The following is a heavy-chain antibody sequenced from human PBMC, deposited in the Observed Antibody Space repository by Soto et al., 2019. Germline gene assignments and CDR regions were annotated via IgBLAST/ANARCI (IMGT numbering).Heavy chain of an antibody. Sequence: SETLSLTCTVSGGSISSYYWSWIRQPPGKGLEWIGYIYYSGSTNYNPSLKSRVTISVDTSKNQFSLKLSSVTAADTAVYYCARQVTSGTSLYYLDYWGQGTLVTVSS. CDR1: GGSISSYY. D-gene: IGHD1-7*01. CDR2: IYYSGST. J-gene: IGHJ4*02. CDR3: ARQVTSGTSLYYLDY. V-gene: IGHV4-59*01.